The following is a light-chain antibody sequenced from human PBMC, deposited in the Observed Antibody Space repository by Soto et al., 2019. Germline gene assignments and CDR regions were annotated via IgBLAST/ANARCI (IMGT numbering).Light chain of an antibody. Sequence: EIVMTQSPATLSVSPGERATLSCRASQSVSSSLAWYQQKPGQAPRLLIYGASTRATGFPARFSGSGSGTXXXXXXXXXXXXXFAVYYCQQYNNWPPTFGQXTRLEIK. J-gene: IGKJ5*01. CDR1: QSVSSS. V-gene: IGKV3-15*01. CDR3: QQYNNWPPT. CDR2: GAS.